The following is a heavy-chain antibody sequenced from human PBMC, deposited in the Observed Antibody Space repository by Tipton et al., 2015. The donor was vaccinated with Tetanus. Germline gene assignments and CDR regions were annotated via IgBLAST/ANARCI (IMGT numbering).Heavy chain of an antibody. V-gene: IGHV3-21*01. D-gene: IGHD2-2*02. CDR3: ARDGVVPASILGGDYYYGMDV. CDR1: GFTFNLYG. CDR2: ISSSSFYI. Sequence: SLRLSCAVSGFTFNLYGMSWVRQAPGKGLEWVSSISSSSFYIYYADSVKGRFTISRDNAKNSLYLQMNSLRAEDTAVYYCARDGVVPASILGGDYYYGMDVWGQGTTVTVSS. J-gene: IGHJ6*02.